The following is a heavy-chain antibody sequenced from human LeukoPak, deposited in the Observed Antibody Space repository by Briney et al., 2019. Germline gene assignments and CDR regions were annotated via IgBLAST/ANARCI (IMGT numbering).Heavy chain of an antibody. Sequence: GGSLRLSCAASGFTFSSYDMHWVRQAPGKGLEWVAVISYDGSNKYYADSVKGRFTISRDNSKNTLYLQMNSLRAEDTAVYYCASVDTAMVLYYGMDVWGQGTTVTVSS. CDR1: GFTFSSYD. CDR3: ASVDTAMVLYYGMDV. D-gene: IGHD5-18*01. V-gene: IGHV3-30*03. J-gene: IGHJ6*02. CDR2: ISYDGSNK.